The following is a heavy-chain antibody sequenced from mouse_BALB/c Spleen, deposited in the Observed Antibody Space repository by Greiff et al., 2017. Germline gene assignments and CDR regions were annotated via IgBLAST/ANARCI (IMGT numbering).Heavy chain of an antibody. J-gene: IGHJ3*01. CDR1: GYTFTDYA. D-gene: IGHD1-3*01. V-gene: IGHV1-67*01. CDR2: ISTYYGNT. CDR3: AREGVYIRFAY. Sequence: VKLVESGPELVRPGVSVKISCKGSGYTFTDYAMHWVKQSHAKSLEWIGVISTYYGNTNYNQKFKGKATMTVDKSSSTAYMELARLTSEDSAIYYCAREGVYIRFAYWGQGTLVTVSA.